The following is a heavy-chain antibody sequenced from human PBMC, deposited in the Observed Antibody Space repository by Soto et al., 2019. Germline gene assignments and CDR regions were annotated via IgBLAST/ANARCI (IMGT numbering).Heavy chain of an antibody. CDR2: IYYSGST. J-gene: IGHJ5*02. Sequence: SETLSLTCTVSGGSISSGGYYWSWIRQHPGKGLEWIGYIYYSGSTYYNPSLKSRVTISVDTSKNQFSLKLSSVTAADTAVYYCLRVPVSRLAGEHDLYDPCRQGTLVTVS. CDR1: GGSISSGGYY. V-gene: IGHV4-31*03. CDR3: LRVPVSRLAGEHDLYDP. D-gene: IGHD1-26*01.